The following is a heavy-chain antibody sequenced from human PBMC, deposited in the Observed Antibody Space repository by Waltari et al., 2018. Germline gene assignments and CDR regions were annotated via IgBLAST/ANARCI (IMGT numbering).Heavy chain of an antibody. D-gene: IGHD6-19*01. CDR3: ARDAGYSSGWLHY. J-gene: IGHJ4*02. CDR1: GGSFSGYY. V-gene: IGHV4-34*01. CDR2: INHSGST. Sequence: QVQLQQWGAGLLKPSETLSLTCAVYGGSFSGYYLSWIRQPPGKGLEWIGEINHSGSTNYNPSLKSRVTISVDTSKNQFSLKLSSVTAADTAVYYCARDAGYSSGWLHYWGQGTLVTVSS.